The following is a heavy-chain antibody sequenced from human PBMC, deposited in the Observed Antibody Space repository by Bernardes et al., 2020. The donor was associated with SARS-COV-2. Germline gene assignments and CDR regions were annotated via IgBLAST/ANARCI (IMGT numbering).Heavy chain of an antibody. CDR3: VRGPSDGHGRFEY. V-gene: IGHV3-74*01. Sequence: WGSLRLSFTASGFTFSTYWMHWVRQAPGKGLMWVSRINIDGRTTTYAYSVKCRFTISRDNTKNTLYLQMNSLRGEDTGVYYCVRGPSDGHGRFEYWGQGTLGTVSS. CDR2: INIDGRTT. CDR1: GFTFSTYW. J-gene: IGHJ4*02.